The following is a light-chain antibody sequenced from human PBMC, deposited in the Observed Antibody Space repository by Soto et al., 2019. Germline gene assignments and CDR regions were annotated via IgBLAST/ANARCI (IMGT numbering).Light chain of an antibody. CDR2: DAS. Sequence: DIQMTQSPSTLSASVGDRVTITCRASQSVGTWLAWYQQKPGKAPELLISDASSLESGVPSRFSGSGSGTEFTLTISSLLPDDFAPYYCQQYNTDSSWAFGQGTKVEIK. CDR1: QSVGTW. CDR3: QQYNTDSSWA. V-gene: IGKV1-5*01. J-gene: IGKJ1*01.